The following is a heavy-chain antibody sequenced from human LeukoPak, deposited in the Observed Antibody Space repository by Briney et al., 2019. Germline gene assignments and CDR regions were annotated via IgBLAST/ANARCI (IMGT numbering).Heavy chain of an antibody. CDR2: ISYDGSNK. J-gene: IGHJ4*02. CDR1: GFTFSRYG. V-gene: IGHV3-30*18. CDR3: AKGAHTYGDYEY. D-gene: IGHD4-17*01. Sequence: GGSLRLSCAASGFTFSRYGMHWVRQAPGKGLEWVAVISYDGSNKYYADSVKGRFTISRDNSKNTLYLQMNSLRAEDTAVYYCAKGAHTYGDYEYWGQGTLVTVSS.